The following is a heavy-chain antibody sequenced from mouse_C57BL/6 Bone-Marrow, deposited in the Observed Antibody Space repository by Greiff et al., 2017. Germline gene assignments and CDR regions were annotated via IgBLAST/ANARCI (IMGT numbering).Heavy chain of an antibody. CDR2: IYPRSGNT. V-gene: IGHV1-81*01. CDR3: ASGGVYYGTPFAY. Sequence: VQVVESGAELARPGASVKLSCKASGYTFTSYGISWVKQRTGQGLEWIGEIYPRSGNTYYNEKFKGKATLTADKSSSTAYMELRSLTSEDSAVYFCASGGVYYGTPFAYWGQGTLVTVSA. D-gene: IGHD2-1*01. J-gene: IGHJ3*01. CDR1: GYTFTSYG.